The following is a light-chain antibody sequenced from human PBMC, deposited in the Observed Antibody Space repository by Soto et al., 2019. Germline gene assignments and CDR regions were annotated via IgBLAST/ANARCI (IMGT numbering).Light chain of an antibody. CDR3: QQRSNWPRT. Sequence: DIVLTQSPATLSLSPGEIATLSCRASQSVGTYLAWYQQKPGQAPRLLIYDASNRATGVPARFSGSGSGTDFTLTISSLESEDFAVYYCQQRSNWPRTFGQGTKVEIK. V-gene: IGKV3-11*01. CDR2: DAS. CDR1: QSVGTY. J-gene: IGKJ1*01.